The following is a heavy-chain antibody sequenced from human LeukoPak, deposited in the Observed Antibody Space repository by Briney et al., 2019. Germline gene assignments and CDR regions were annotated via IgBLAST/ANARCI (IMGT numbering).Heavy chain of an antibody. CDR2: IYHSGST. J-gene: IGHJ4*02. CDR1: GGSISSYS. D-gene: IGHD1-14*01. CDR3: ARSHTWEPYYFDY. V-gene: IGHV4-59*12. Sequence: PSETLSLTCIVSGGSISSYSWNWIRQPPGKGLEWIGYIYHSGSTYYNPSLKSRVTISVDRSKNQFSLKLSSVTAADTAVYYCARSHTWEPYYFDYWGQGTLVTVSS.